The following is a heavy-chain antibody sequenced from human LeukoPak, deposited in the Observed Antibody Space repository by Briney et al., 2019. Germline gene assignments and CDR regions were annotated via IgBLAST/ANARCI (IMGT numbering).Heavy chain of an antibody. V-gene: IGHV4-34*01. Sequence: SETLSLTCAVYGGSFSGYYWSWIRQPPGKGLEWIGEINHSGSTNYNPSLKSRVTISGDTSKNQFSLKLSSVTAADTAVYYCASTQCTGNWGQGTLVTVSS. CDR2: INHSGST. D-gene: IGHD3-10*02. CDR3: ASTQCTGN. J-gene: IGHJ4*02. CDR1: GGSFSGYY.